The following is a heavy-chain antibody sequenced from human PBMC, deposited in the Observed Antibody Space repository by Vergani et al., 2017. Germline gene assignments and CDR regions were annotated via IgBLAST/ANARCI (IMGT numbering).Heavy chain of an antibody. CDR3: ARDSQVREVAALYYYYYYGMNV. CDR2: ISSSSSTI. CDR1: GFTFSSYS. D-gene: IGHD2-15*01. V-gene: IGHV3-48*01. J-gene: IGHJ6*02. Sequence: EVQLVESGGGLVQPGGSLRLSCAASGFTFSSYSMNWVRQAPGKGLEWVSYISSSSSTIYYADSVKGRFTISRDNAKNSLYLQMNSLRAEDKAVYYCARDSQVREVAALYYYYYYGMNVWGQGTTVTVSS.